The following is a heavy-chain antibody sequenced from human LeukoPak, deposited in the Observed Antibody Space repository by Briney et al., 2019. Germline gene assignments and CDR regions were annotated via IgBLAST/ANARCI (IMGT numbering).Heavy chain of an antibody. V-gene: IGHV4-4*02. J-gene: IGHJ4*02. CDR3: ARGGYCTNGVCEYYFDY. CDR1: GGSISSSNW. Sequence: PSGTLSLTCAVPGGSISSSNWWSWVRQPPGKGLEWIGEIYHGGSTNYNPSLKSRVTISVDKSKNQFSLKLSSVTAADTAVYYCARGGYCTNGVCEYYFDYWGQGTLVTVSS. CDR2: IYHGGST. D-gene: IGHD2-8*01.